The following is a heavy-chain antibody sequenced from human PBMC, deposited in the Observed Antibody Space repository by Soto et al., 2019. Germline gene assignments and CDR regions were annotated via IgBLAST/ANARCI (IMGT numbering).Heavy chain of an antibody. J-gene: IGHJ6*02. V-gene: IGHV1-8*01. CDR3: AGGQNSYYYYYYGMDV. Sequence: ASVKVSCKASGHTFTSYDINWVRQATGQGLEWMGWMNPNSGNTGYAQKFQGRVTMTRNTSISTAYMELSSLRSEDTAVYYCAGGQNSYYYYYYGMDVWGQGTTVTVSS. D-gene: IGHD6-6*01. CDR2: MNPNSGNT. CDR1: GHTFTSYD.